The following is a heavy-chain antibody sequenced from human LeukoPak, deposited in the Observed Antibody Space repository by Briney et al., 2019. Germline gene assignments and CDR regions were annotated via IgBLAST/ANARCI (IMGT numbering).Heavy chain of an antibody. CDR1: DGSISNYY. J-gene: IGHJ6*03. D-gene: IGHD6-6*01. CDR2: IYYSGST. V-gene: IGHV4-59*01. CDR3: ARGRYDRSSEAYFYYYMDV. Sequence: SETLSLTCTVSDGSISNYYWSWIRQPPGKGLEWIGYIYYSGSTNYNPSLKSRVTISVDTSKNHFSLKVNSVTAADTAVYYCARGRYDRSSEAYFYYYMDVWGKGTTVTVSS.